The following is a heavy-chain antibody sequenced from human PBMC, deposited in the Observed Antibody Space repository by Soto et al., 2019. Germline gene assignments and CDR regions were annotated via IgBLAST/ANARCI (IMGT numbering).Heavy chain of an antibody. V-gene: IGHV1-3*01. J-gene: IGHJ4*02. D-gene: IGHD6-19*01. CDR3: ARDSAVAGKGNFDY. CDR2: INAGNGNT. CDR1: GYTFTSYA. Sequence: SVKVSCKASGYTFTSYAMHWVRQAPGQRLEWMGWINAGNGNTKYSQKFQGRVTITRDTSASTAYMELSSLRSEDTAVYYRARDSAVAGKGNFDYWGQGTLVTVSS.